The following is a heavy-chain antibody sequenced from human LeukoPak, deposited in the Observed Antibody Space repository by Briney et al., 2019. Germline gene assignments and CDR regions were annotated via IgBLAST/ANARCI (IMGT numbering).Heavy chain of an antibody. V-gene: IGHV6-1*01. CDR1: GDSVSSINGA. Sequence: SQTLSLTCAISGDSVSSINGAWNWVRQSPSRGLEWLGRTYYRSRWYSDYAVPIQGRMSINPDTSKNQFTLHLFSVTPDDTAVYYCARDVATTGWYTFDYWGQGTRVTVSS. J-gene: IGHJ4*02. CDR3: ARDVATTGWYTFDY. D-gene: IGHD6-19*01. CDR2: TYYRSRWYS.